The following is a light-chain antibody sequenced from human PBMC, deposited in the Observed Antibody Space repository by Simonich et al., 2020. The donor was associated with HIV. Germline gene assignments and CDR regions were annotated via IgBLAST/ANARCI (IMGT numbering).Light chain of an antibody. V-gene: IGKV4-1*01. CDR1: QSVLYSPNNKNY. Sequence: DIVMTQSPDSLAVSLGERATINCKSSQSVLYSPNNKNYLAWFQQKPGQPPKLLIYWASTRDSGVPDRFSGSGSGTDFTLTISGLQAEDVAVYYCQQYYSTPRTFGQGTKVEIK. CDR3: QQYYSTPRT. J-gene: IGKJ1*01. CDR2: WAS.